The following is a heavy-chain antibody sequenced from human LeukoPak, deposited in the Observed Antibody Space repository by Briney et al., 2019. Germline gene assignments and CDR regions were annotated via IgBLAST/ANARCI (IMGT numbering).Heavy chain of an antibody. CDR1: GGSIGSGDCF. J-gene: IGHJ4*02. D-gene: IGHD7-27*01. V-gene: IGHV4-30-4*01. Sequence: SETLSLTCTVSGGSIGSGDCFWSWIRQPPGKGLEWIGFIYYSGSTYYNPSLKSRVTISVDTSKNQFSLKLSSVTAADTAVYYCARASTGDRPRRYFNSWGQGTLFTVSS. CDR3: ARASTGDRPRRYFNS. CDR2: IYYSGST.